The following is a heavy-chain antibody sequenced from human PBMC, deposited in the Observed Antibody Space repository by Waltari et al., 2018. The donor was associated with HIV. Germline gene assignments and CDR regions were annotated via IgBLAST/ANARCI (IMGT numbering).Heavy chain of an antibody. J-gene: IGHJ2*01. Sequence: QVQLQESGPGLLKPSETLSLTCVVSGYSISSDDNWGWGRQPPGKGLGWIGSVYHSGSTLHNPSLNSRVTISIDTSKSQFSLKLSSVTAADTAVYYCARAGVVPALFDLWGRGTLVTVSS. CDR3: ARAGVVPALFDL. D-gene: IGHD2-2*01. CDR2: VYHSGST. V-gene: IGHV4-38-2*01. CDR1: GYSISSDDN.